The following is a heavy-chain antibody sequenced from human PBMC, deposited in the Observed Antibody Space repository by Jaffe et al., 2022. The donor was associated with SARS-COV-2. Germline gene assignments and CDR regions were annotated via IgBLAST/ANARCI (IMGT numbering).Heavy chain of an antibody. D-gene: IGHD1-26*01. CDR1: GYPFSTSS. J-gene: IGHJ5*02. V-gene: IGHV1-3*01. Sequence: QVQLVQSGAEVKKPGASVRVSCKTSGYPFSTSSIHWVRQAPGQRLEWMGWINVGNGNTKYSQRFQGRVTISRDTSASTAYMELSSLRSEDTAVYYCARDALREGFDPWGQGTLVTVSS. CDR3: ARDALREGFDP. CDR2: INVGNGNT.